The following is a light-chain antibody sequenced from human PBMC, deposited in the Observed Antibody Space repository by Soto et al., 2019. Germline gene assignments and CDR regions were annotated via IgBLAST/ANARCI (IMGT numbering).Light chain of an antibody. J-gene: IGLJ7*01. CDR3: AAWDDSLSGAV. V-gene: IGLV1-47*01. CDR2: TNN. Sequence: QSVLTQPPSASGTPGQRFTLSCSGSSSNIGSNYVYWYQQLPGTAPKLLIYTNNQRPSGVPDRFSGSKSGTSASLAISGLRSEDEADYYCAAWDDSLSGAVFGGGTQLTVL. CDR1: SSNIGSNY.